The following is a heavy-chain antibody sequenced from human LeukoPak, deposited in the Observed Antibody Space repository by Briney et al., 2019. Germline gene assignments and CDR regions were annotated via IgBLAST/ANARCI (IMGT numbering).Heavy chain of an antibody. CDR2: ISPYNGDT. CDR1: GYTFTRYG. J-gene: IGHJ4*02. Sequence: ASVKVSCKASGYTFTRYGISWVRQAPGQGLEWMGWISPYNGDTKYAQKLQGRVTMTTETSTSTAYMELRSLRSDDTAVYYCAKDEGGTYYFDYWGKGTLVTVSS. D-gene: IGHD1-26*01. V-gene: IGHV1-18*01. CDR3: AKDEGGTYYFDY.